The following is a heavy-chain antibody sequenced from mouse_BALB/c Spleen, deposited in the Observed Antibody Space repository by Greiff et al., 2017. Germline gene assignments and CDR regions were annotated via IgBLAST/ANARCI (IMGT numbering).Heavy chain of an antibody. D-gene: IGHD2-1*01. CDR2: ISYSGST. V-gene: IGHV3-2*02. CDR3: ARWDYGNYWFAY. Sequence: EVMLVESGPGLVKPSQSLSLTCTVTGYSITSDYAWNWIRQFPGNKLEWMGYISYSGSTSYNPSLKSRISITRDTSKNQFFLQLNSVTTEDTATYYCARWDYGNYWFAYWGQGTLVTVSA. J-gene: IGHJ3*01. CDR1: GYSITSDYA.